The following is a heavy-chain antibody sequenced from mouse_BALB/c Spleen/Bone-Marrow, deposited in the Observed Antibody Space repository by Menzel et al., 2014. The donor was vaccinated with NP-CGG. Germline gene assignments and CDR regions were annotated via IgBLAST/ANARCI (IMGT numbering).Heavy chain of an antibody. J-gene: IGHJ1*01. Sequence: VNLVESGGGSVQPGGSLRLSCATSGFTFTDYYMSWVRQPPGKALEWLGFIRNKANGYTTEYSASVKGRFTISRDNSQRILYLQMNTLRAEDSATYYCARDENVGIYWYFDVWGAGTTVIVSS. CDR1: GFTFTDYY. CDR3: ARDENVGIYWYFDV. CDR2: IRNKANGYTT. V-gene: IGHV7-3*02.